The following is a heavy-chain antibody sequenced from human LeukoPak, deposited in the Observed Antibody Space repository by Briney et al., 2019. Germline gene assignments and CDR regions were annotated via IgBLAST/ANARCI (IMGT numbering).Heavy chain of an antibody. CDR1: GYTFTNYW. V-gene: IGHV5-51*01. J-gene: IGHJ4*02. CDR3: ARPGGYYDFWVDY. Sequence: GESLKISCKGSGYTFTNYWIGWVRQMPGKGLEFMGIIYPGDSDTRYSPSFQGQVTISADKSISTAYLQWSSLKASDTAMYYCARPGGYYDFWVDYWGQGTLVTVSS. D-gene: IGHD3-3*01. CDR2: IYPGDSDT.